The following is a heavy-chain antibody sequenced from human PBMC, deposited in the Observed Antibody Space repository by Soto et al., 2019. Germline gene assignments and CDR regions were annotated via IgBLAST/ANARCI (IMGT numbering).Heavy chain of an antibody. CDR1: GDSIRDSF. D-gene: IGHD3-10*01. CDR2: VHHTGNT. J-gene: IGHJ5*02. Sequence: SETLSLTCTVSGDSIRDSFWCWVRQPPGQGLEWIGLVHHTGNTNYNPSLETRVTMLIDASANHFSLTLTSVTPADAAIYDCARVQEYHVDHHFGHVFDAWGQGTLVTVSS. V-gene: IGHV4-59*01. CDR3: ARVQEYHVDHHFGHVFDA.